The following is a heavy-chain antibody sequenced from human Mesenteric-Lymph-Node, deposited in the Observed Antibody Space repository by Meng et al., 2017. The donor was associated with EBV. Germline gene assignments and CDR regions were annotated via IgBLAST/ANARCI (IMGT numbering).Heavy chain of an antibody. CDR3: ASGVDCSSATCFDY. J-gene: IGHJ4*02. Sequence: EVRVGDSGGGLVPPGGSLRLSCAASGFSFSRYWMHWVRQGPGKGLVWVSRINSDGSRTDYADSVKGRFTISRDNAKNTLSVQMNSLRAEDTALYFCASGVDCSSATCFDYWGQGTLVTVSS. CDR1: GFSFSRYW. V-gene: IGHV3-74*01. D-gene: IGHD2-2*01. CDR2: INSDGSRT.